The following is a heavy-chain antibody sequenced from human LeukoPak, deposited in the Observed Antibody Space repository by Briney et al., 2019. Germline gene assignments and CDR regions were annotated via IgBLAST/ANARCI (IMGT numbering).Heavy chain of an antibody. D-gene: IGHD3-22*01. CDR3: ARERGSGSYDSSDATDY. V-gene: IGHV3-21*01. CDR1: GVTLSSYV. Sequence: GGSLRLSCAVSGVTLSSYVMNWVRQAPGGGLEWVSFICSCSTCIYYADPAKGRFTISRDNAQNSQYLQMNSKGAQDTGVYYCARERGSGSYDSSDATDYWGERGLVTLS. CDR2: ICSCSTCI. J-gene: IGHJ4*02.